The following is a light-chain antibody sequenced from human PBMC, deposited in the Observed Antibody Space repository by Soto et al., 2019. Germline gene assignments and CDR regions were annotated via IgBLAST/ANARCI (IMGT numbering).Light chain of an antibody. V-gene: IGLV2-8*01. J-gene: IGLJ1*01. CDR3: CSYAGANNPYV. CDR1: SSDVGGYNY. CDR2: EVT. Sequence: QSALTQPPSASGSPGQSVTISCSGTSSDVGGYNYVSWYQQRPGKVPKLMIYEVTKRPSGVPDRFSGSKSGNTASLTVSGLQADDEADYYCCSYAGANNPYVFGTGTQLTVL.